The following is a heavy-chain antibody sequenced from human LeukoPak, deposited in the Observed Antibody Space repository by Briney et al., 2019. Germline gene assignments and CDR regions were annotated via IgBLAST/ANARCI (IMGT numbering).Heavy chain of an antibody. CDR2: ISGDGAST. CDR1: GXTLSEYA. V-gene: IGHV3-64*01. Sequence: PGGSLRLSCATSGXTLSEYAMFWVRQGPGKGLEYVSAISGDGASTFYGNSVKDRFTISRDISKKTLHLQMDSLRVEDMAVYFCVRGRSGYYFDYWGQGILVTVSS. CDR3: VRGRSGYYFDY. D-gene: IGHD5-12*01. J-gene: IGHJ4*02.